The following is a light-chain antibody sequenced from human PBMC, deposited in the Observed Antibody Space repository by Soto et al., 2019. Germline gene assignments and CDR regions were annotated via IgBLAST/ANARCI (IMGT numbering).Light chain of an antibody. V-gene: IGLV2-14*03. CDR1: SSDVGAYNY. Sequence: QSALTQPASVSASPGQSITISCTGTSSDVGAYNYVSWYQQHPGKAPKLMIFDVNNRPSGVSNRFSGSKSGNTASLTISGLQAEDEAYYYCSSYTRRSTLAFGGGTKLTVL. CDR3: SSYTRRSTLA. J-gene: IGLJ2*01. CDR2: DVN.